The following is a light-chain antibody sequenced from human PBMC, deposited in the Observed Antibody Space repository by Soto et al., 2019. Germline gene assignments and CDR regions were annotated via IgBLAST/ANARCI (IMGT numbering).Light chain of an antibody. J-gene: IGKJ5*01. Sequence: EIMMSQSPATLSVTPGERATHSCRASQSVSGALAWYQHKPGQAPRLLIYGASTRATSFPARFSGSGSGTDFTLTISSLQSEDFAVYYCQPYNNWPPITFGHARDWRL. CDR2: GAS. CDR3: QPYNNWPPIT. CDR1: QSVSGA. V-gene: IGKV3-15*01.